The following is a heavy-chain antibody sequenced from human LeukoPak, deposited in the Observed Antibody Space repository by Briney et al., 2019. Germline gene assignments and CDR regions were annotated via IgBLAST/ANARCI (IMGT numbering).Heavy chain of an antibody. Sequence: SETLSLTCTVSGGSIISNYWRWIRQSAGTGLEWIARINGSGITDYNAAPENRVTMSLSATRKQFSLMLTSVTAADTAAYYCATLKFYDSTGYSPGYYMDVWGKGTTVSVFS. CDR1: GGSIISNY. D-gene: IGHD3-22*01. CDR3: ATLKFYDSTGYSPGYYMDV. CDR2: INGSGIT. J-gene: IGHJ6*03. V-gene: IGHV4-4*07.